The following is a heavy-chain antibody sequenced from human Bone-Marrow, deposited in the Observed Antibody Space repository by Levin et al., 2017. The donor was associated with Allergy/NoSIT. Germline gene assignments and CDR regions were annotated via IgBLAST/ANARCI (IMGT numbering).Heavy chain of an antibody. Sequence: ASVKVSCKASGYTLTEYYLHWVRQAPGQGLEWMGWINPVSGGTNYAQKFQGRVTMTRDTSIGTAYMELSSLRSDDTAVYYCARDWGFTYYDWSGYYLNYWGQGTLVTVSS. CDR1: GYTLTEYY. CDR2: INPVSGGT. D-gene: IGHD3-22*01. V-gene: IGHV1-2*02. J-gene: IGHJ4*02. CDR3: ARDWGFTYYDWSGYYLNY.